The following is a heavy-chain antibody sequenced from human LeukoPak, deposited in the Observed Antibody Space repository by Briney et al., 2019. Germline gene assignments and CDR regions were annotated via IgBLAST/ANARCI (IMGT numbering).Heavy chain of an antibody. CDR1: GYSFTDYY. V-gene: IGHV1-2*02. J-gene: IGHJ4*02. Sequence: ASVKVSCKASGYSFTDYYMHWVRQAPGQGLQWMGCISPTSGGTHYAQNFQGRVTVTRDTSTSTAYMELRSLRSDDTAVYYCARDGYYYGSGSSETNFDYWGQGTLVTVSS. D-gene: IGHD3-10*01. CDR3: ARDGYYYGSGSSETNFDY. CDR2: ISPTSGGT.